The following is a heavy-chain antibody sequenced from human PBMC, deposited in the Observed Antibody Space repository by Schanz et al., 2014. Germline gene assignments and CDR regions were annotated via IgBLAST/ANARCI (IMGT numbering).Heavy chain of an antibody. V-gene: IGHV3-48*01. CDR3: ARDLPRTFLFDY. CDR2: ISSSSSTI. Sequence: EVQLVESGGGLVQPGGSLRLSCAASGFTFSGYSMNWVRQAPGKGLEWVAYISSSSSTIHYADSVKGRFTISRDNAKNSLYLQMDSLRAEDTAVYYCARDLPRTFLFDYWGQGTLGTVSS. CDR1: GFTFSGYS. J-gene: IGHJ4*02.